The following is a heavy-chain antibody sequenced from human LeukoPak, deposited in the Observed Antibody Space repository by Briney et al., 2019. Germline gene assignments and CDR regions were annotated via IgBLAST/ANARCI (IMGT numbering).Heavy chain of an antibody. D-gene: IGHD6-19*01. CDR1: GFTFSRYW. CDR3: ATKQWLAPPPCA. Sequence: GGSLTLSCAASGFTFSRYWMLWVRHAPGKGLESVSRINTDGTVTNYADSVKGRFTVSRDNVDNTMFLQMNRVRDEDTAVYYCATKQWLAPPPCAWGQVAPVTVA. CDR2: INTDGTVT. V-gene: IGHV3-74*01. J-gene: IGHJ5*02.